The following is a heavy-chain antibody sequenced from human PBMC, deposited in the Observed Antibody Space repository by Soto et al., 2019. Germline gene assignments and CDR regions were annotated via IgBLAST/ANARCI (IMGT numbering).Heavy chain of an antibody. CDR1: GFTFSSYW. Sequence: GGSLRLSCAASGFTFSSYWMSWGRQAPGKGLEWVANIKQDGSEKYYVDSVKGRFTISRDNAKNSLYLQMNSLRAENTAVYYCTRDASRDSSARGWFDPWGPGTLVTVSS. J-gene: IGHJ5*02. CDR2: IKQDGSEK. D-gene: IGHD6-13*01. V-gene: IGHV3-7*01. CDR3: TRDASRDSSARGWFDP.